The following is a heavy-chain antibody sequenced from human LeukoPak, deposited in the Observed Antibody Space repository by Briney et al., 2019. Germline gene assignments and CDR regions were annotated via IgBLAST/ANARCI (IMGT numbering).Heavy chain of an antibody. CDR1: GFTFSTYT. CDR3: ARSLIADGAFDI. V-gene: IGHV3-21*01. CDR2: ISSSGSYI. D-gene: IGHD2-21*01. Sequence: GGSLRLSCAASGFTFSTYTMNWVRQAPGKGLEWVSDISSSGSYIDYADSVKGRCTISRDNAKNSLFLQMNSLRVEDTAVYYCARSLIADGAFDIWGQGTMVTVSS. J-gene: IGHJ3*02.